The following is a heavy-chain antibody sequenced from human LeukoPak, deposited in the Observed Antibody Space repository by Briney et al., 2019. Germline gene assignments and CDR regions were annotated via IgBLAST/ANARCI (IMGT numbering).Heavy chain of an antibody. Sequence: SETLSLTCAVYGGSFSGYYWSWIRQPPGKGLEWIGEINHSGSTNYNPSLKSRVTISVDTSKNQFSLKLSSVTAADTAVYYCALRPMWYYGSGSYYNTDYWGQGTLVTVSS. D-gene: IGHD3-10*01. V-gene: IGHV4-34*01. CDR2: INHSGST. J-gene: IGHJ4*02. CDR3: ALRPMWYYGSGSYYNTDY. CDR1: GGSFSGYY.